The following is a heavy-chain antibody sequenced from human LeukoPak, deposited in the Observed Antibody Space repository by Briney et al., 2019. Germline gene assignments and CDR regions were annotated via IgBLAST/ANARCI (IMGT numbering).Heavy chain of an antibody. J-gene: IGHJ4*02. V-gene: IGHV1-18*01. CDR3: ARKGALRYFDPYYFDY. D-gene: IGHD3-9*01. CDR1: GGTFSSYA. CDR2: ISAYNGNT. Sequence: ASVKVSCKASGGTFSSYAISWVRQAPGQGLEWMGWISAYNGNTHYAQKLQGRVTMATDTSTSTAYMELKSLRSDDTAVYYCARKGALRYFDPYYFDYWGQGTLVTVSS.